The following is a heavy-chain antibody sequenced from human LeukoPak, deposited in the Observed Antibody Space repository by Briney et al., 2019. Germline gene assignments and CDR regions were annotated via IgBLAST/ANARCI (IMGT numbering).Heavy chain of an antibody. D-gene: IGHD3-22*01. V-gene: IGHV4-34*01. CDR2: INHSGST. CDR3: ARDYYDSSGYYYTPCDY. CDR1: GGSFSGYY. Sequence: SETLSLTCAVYGGSFSGYYWSWIRQPPGKGLEWIGEINHSGSTNYNPSLKSRVTISVDTSKNQFSLKLSSVTAADTAVYYCARDYYDSSGYYYTPCDYWGQGTLVTVSS. J-gene: IGHJ4*02.